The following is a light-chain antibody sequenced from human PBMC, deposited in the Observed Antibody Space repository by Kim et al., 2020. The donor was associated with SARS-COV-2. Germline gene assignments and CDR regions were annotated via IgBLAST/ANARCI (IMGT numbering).Light chain of an antibody. CDR3: QLYIGLPPTWT. V-gene: IGKV3-20*01. J-gene: IGKJ1*01. Sequence: PGERATLTCRASQSDSSNFIAWYQQKTGQAPRLHIHDASSRATGIPDRFSGRGYGTDFTLTISRLEPEDFAVYYCQLYIGLPPTWTFGQGPRWKS. CDR1: QSDSSNF. CDR2: DAS.